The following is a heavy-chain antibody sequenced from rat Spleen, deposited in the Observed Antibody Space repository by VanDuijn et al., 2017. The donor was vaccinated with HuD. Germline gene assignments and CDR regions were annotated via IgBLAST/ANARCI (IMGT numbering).Heavy chain of an antibody. CDR3: ARPTTGIPFNY. CDR1: GFTFSDYT. V-gene: IGHV5-17*01. Sequence: EVQLVESGGGLVQPGRSLKLSCAASGFTFSDYTMAWVRQAPKKGLEWVAAIIYDGSNTYYRDSVKGRFTIYRDNAESTRYLQMDSLRSEDTAIYYCARPTTGIPFNYWGQGVMVTVSS. J-gene: IGHJ2*01. CDR2: IIYDGSNT. D-gene: IGHD1-9*01.